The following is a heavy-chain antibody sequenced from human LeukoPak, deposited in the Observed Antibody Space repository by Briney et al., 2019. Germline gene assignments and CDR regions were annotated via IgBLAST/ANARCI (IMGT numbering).Heavy chain of an antibody. Sequence: PGGPLRLSCAASGIPFSANWMSWVRQAPGKALEWVANIKQDGSEEHYIDSVKGRFSISRDNARNSLFLQLNTLRVEDTAVYYCVRERAGPRGAFDIWGQGTMATVSS. CDR2: IKQDGSEE. V-gene: IGHV3-7*01. J-gene: IGHJ3*02. D-gene: IGHD3-10*01. CDR1: GIPFSANW. CDR3: VRERAGPRGAFDI.